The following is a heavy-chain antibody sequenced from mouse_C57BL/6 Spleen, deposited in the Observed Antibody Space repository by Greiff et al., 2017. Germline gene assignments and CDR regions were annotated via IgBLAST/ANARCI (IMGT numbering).Heavy chain of an antibody. CDR1: GYTFTDSY. D-gene: IGHD2-1*01. Sequence: EVQLQQSGPELVKPGASVKIPCKASGYTFTDSYMDWVKQSHGTGLEWIGDINPNNGGTIYNQKFKGKATLTVSTSSSTASMERRCLTSEDSAVYCWARGDYGKGYYFDYWGQGTTLTVSA. CDR3: ARGDYGKGYYFDY. J-gene: IGHJ2*01. CDR2: INPNNGGT. V-gene: IGHV1-18*01.